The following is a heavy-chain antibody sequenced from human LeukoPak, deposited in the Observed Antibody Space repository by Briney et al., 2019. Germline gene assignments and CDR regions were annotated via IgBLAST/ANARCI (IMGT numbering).Heavy chain of an antibody. Sequence: PGRSLRLSCAASGFTFDDYPMHWVRQAPAKGLEWASAISWNSGSISYADSVKGRFTISRDNAKNSLYLQMNSLRAEDTALYYCAKELGYCSSTSCYASYYYYYGMDVWGQGTTVTVSS. CDR3: AKELGYCSSTSCYASYYYYYGMDV. D-gene: IGHD2-2*01. V-gene: IGHV3-9*01. J-gene: IGHJ6*02. CDR1: GFTFDDYP. CDR2: ISWNSGSI.